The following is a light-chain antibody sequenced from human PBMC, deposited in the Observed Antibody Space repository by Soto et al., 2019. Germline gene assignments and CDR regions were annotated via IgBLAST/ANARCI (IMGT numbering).Light chain of an antibody. V-gene: IGKV1-12*01. Sequence: DIQMTQSPSSVSASVGDRVVITCRASQDISNYLAWYQQKPGDAPELLIYAASRLKRAVPSRFSGSGSATDFTLIIALLQPEDFATDYCQQADIFPLTFGGGTKVEI. CDR3: QQADIFPLT. CDR2: AAS. J-gene: IGKJ4*01. CDR1: QDISNY.